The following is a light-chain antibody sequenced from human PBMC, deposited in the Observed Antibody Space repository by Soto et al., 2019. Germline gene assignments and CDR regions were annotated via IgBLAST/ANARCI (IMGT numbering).Light chain of an antibody. CDR1: SSNIGAGYD. J-gene: IGLJ2*01. CDR3: QSYDSSRSVL. V-gene: IGLV1-40*01. CDR2: GNI. Sequence: QSVLTQPPSVSGAPGQRVTISCTGSSSNIGAGYDVNWYQQLPGTAPKLLIYGNINRPSGVPDRFSGSKSGTSASLAITGLQDEDEADYYCQSYDSSRSVLFGGGTKLTVL.